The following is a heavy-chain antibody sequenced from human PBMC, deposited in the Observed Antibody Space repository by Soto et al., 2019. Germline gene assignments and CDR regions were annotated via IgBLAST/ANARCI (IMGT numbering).Heavy chain of an antibody. D-gene: IGHD4-17*01. CDR3: ARDPTASYSDALLVDY. Sequence: EVQLVESGGGLVQPGGSLRLSCAASGFNFRRYWMSWVRQAPGKGLEWVANIKEEGREQYYVDAVKGRYTIFRDNAKNPRSLQTNSLRAEDTAIYICARDPTASYSDALLVDYWGQGTRVIVSP. CDR1: GFNFRRYW. CDR2: IKEEGREQ. J-gene: IGHJ4*02. V-gene: IGHV3-7*01.